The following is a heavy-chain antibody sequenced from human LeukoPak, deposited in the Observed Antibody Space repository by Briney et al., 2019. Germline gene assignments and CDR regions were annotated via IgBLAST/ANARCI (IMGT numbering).Heavy chain of an antibody. D-gene: IGHD6-13*01. CDR1: GFTFNDYA. CDR2: ISWNSGRI. V-gene: IGHV3-9*01. CDR3: AKDAYSSNWYYFDY. J-gene: IGHJ4*02. Sequence: PGGSLRLSCEASGFTFNDYAMHWVRQAPGKGLEWVSGISWNSGRINYADSVKGRFTISRDNAKNSLNLQMNSLTADDTALYFCAKDAYSSNWYYFDYWGQGTLVTVSS.